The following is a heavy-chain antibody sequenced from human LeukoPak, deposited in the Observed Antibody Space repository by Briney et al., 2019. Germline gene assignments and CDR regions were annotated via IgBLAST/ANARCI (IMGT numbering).Heavy chain of an antibody. V-gene: IGHV4-4*02. CDR2: IYHSGST. J-gene: IGHJ2*01. CDR1: GGSISSSNW. CDR3: AREGDYYDSSGYFWHWYFDL. D-gene: IGHD3-22*01. Sequence: SETLSLTCAVSGGSISSSNWWSWVRQPPGKGLEWIGEIYHSGSTNYNPSLKSRVTISVDKSKNQFSLKLSSVTAADTAVYYCAREGDYYDSSGYFWHWYFDLWGRGTLVTVSS.